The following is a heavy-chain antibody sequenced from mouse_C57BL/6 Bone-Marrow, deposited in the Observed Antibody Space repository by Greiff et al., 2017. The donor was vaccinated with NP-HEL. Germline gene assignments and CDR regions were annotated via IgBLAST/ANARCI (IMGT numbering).Heavy chain of an antibody. V-gene: IGHV5-9-1*02. J-gene: IGHJ3*01. CDR2: ISSGGDYI. Sequence: EVKLEESGEGLVKPGGSLKLSCAASGFTFSSYAMSWVRQTPEKRLEWVAYISSGGDYIYYADTVKGRFTISRDNARNTLYLQMSSLKSEDTAMYYCTREGDYSNPFAYWGQGTLVTVSA. CDR1: GFTFSSYA. D-gene: IGHD2-5*01. CDR3: TREGDYSNPFAY.